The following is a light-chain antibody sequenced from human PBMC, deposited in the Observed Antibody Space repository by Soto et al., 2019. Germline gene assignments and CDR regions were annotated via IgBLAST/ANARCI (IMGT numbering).Light chain of an antibody. V-gene: IGKV1-27*01. J-gene: IGKJ4*01. CDR2: AAS. CDR1: QGISTY. Sequence: IRLTKSPSSLSASIRDRVTITCRAGQGISTYLAWYQQPPRKAPKLLIYAASTLQAGVPSRFSGSGSGTDFTLTISSLQPEDVAAYYCQKYNSAPLTFGGGTKLDI. CDR3: QKYNSAPLT.